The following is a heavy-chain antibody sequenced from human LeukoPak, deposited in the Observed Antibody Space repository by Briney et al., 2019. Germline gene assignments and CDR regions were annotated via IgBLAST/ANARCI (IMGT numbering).Heavy chain of an antibody. CDR2: IKQDGSEK. Sequence: GGSLRLSCAASGFTFSSYWMSWVRQAPGKGLEWVANIKQDGSEKYYVDSVKGRFTISRDNAKNSLYLQMNSLRAEDTAVYYCARGIAVAAGNAFDIWGQGTMVTVSS. CDR1: GFTFSSYW. J-gene: IGHJ3*02. CDR3: ARGIAVAAGNAFDI. D-gene: IGHD6-19*01. V-gene: IGHV3-7*01.